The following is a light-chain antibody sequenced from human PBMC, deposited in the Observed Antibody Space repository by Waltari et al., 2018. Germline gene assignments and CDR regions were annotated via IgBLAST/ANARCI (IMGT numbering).Light chain of an antibody. V-gene: IGKV1-33*01. CDR1: EDISNH. J-gene: IGKJ3*01. CDR2: DAS. CDR3: QQFHDLPFT. Sequence: IQMTQSPSSLSASVGARVTITCQASEDISNHLVWFQQKPGQAPKLLIFDASSLQPGVPSRFRGSGSGTHFTFTISSLQPEDFATCYCQQFHDLPFTFGPGTTVDIK.